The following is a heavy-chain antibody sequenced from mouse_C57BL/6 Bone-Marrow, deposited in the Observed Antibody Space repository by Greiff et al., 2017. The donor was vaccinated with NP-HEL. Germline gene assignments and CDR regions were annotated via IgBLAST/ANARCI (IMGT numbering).Heavy chain of an antibody. CDR1: GYTFTNYW. Sequence: QVQLQESGAELVRPGTSVKMSCKASGYTFTNYWIGWAKQRPGHGLEWIGDIYPGGGYTNYHEKFKGKATLTADKSSSTAYMQFSSLTFEDSAIYYCARYYDYDGYYAMDYWGQGTSVTVSS. V-gene: IGHV1-63*01. J-gene: IGHJ4*01. CDR2: IYPGGGYT. CDR3: ARYYDYDGYYAMDY. D-gene: IGHD2-4*01.